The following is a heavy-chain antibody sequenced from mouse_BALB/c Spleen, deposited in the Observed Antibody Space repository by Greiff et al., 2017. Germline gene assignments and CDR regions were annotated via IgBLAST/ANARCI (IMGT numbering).Heavy chain of an antibody. V-gene: IGHV3-8*02. J-gene: IGHJ2*01. CDR2: ISYSGST. D-gene: IGHD1-1*01. CDR1: GDSITSGY. CDR3: ARCYYYGSPPDY. Sequence: EVMLVESGPSLVKPSQTLSLTCSVTGDSITSGYWNWIRKFPGNKLEYMGYISYSGSTYYNPSLKSRISITRDTSKNQYYLQLNSVTTEDTATYYCARCYYYGSPPDYWGQGTTLTVSS.